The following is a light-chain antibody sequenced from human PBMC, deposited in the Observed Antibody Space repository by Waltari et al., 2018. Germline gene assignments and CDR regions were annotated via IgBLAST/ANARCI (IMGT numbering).Light chain of an antibody. CDR2: QDN. Sequence: SYELTQPPSVSVSLGQTASITCSGDKLGDKYACWYQQRPGQSPVLVIYQDNRWPSGIPERFSGSNSGNTATLTISGTQAMDEADYYCQVSDSSTVVFGGGTKLTVL. CDR3: QVSDSSTVV. J-gene: IGLJ2*01. V-gene: IGLV3-1*01. CDR1: KLGDKY.